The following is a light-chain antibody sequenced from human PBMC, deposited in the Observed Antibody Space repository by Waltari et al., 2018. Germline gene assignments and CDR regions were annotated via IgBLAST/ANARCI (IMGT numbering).Light chain of an antibody. Sequence: EIVLTQSPGSLSSPPGGRVTLSCRASQSVSRALAWYQQKPGQAPRLLIFGASNRATGIPDRFSGSGSETDFSLTISRLEPEDFAVYYCQHYVRLPATFGRGTKVEIK. CDR3: QHYVRLPAT. CDR2: GAS. J-gene: IGKJ1*01. CDR1: QSVSRA. V-gene: IGKV3-20*01.